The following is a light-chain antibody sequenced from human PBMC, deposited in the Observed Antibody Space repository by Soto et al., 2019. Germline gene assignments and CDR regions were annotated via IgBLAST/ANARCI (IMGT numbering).Light chain of an antibody. Sequence: EIVLTQSPAILSLSPGERATLSCRASQSVSSYLAWYQQKPGQAPRLLIYDASNRATGIPARFSGSGSGTDFTLTISSREPEDFAVYYCQQRSNWPPLTFGGGTKVEIK. V-gene: IGKV3-11*01. J-gene: IGKJ4*01. CDR2: DAS. CDR3: QQRSNWPPLT. CDR1: QSVSSY.